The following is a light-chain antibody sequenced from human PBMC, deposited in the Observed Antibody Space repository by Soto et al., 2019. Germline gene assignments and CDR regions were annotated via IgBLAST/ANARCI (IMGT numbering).Light chain of an antibody. CDR1: QSVSSSY. J-gene: IGKJ2*01. CDR2: GSS. Sequence: EIVLTQSPGTLSLSPGERATLSCRASQSVSSSYLVWYQQKPGQAPRLLIYGSSSRATGIPDRFSGSGSGTDFTLTISSREPEDVAVDYCQQYCSSPSYTFGQGTKLEIK. CDR3: QQYCSSPSYT. V-gene: IGKV3-20*01.